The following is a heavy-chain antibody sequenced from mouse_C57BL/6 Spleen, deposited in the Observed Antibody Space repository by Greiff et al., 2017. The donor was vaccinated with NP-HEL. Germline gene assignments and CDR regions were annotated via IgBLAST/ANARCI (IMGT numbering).Heavy chain of an antibody. CDR3: ARDGYYVFDY. CDR1: GYAFTNYL. D-gene: IGHD2-3*01. V-gene: IGHV1-54*01. Sequence: QVHVKQSGAELVRPGTSVTVSCKASGYAFTNYLIEWVKQRPGQGLEWIGVINPGSGGTNYTEKFKGKATLTADKSSSTAYMQLSSMTSEDSAVYYCARDGYYVFDYGGKGTTVTVSS. CDR2: INPGSGGT. J-gene: IGHJ2*01.